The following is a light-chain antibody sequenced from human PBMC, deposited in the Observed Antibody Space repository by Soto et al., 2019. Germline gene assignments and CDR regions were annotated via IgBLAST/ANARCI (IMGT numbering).Light chain of an antibody. CDR1: QSVSSN. V-gene: IGKV3D-15*01. J-gene: IGKJ1*01. CDR3: QQYDNWPQT. CDR2: GVY. Sequence: EIALTQSPGTLSLSPGERATLSCRASQSVSSNLAWYQQKPGQAPRLLIYGVYTRAPGIPARFSGSGSGTEFTLTISSLQSEDFAVYYCQQYDNWPQTFGQGTKVDIK.